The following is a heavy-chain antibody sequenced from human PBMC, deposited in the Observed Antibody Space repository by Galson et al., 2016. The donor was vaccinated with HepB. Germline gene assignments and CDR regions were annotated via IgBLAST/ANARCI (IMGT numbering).Heavy chain of an antibody. CDR3: TRGGADGKAFDL. CDR1: GFTFDDYA. J-gene: IGHJ3*01. V-gene: IGHV3-49*03. D-gene: IGHD4-23*01. CDR2: IRSKAYGGTT. Sequence: SLRLSCAASGFTFDDYAMTWFRQAPGQGLEWVGMIRSKAYGGTTEYAAFVKGTFSTSRDDSKSIAYLQMNSLKTEDTAVYYCTRGGADGKAFDLWGQGTMVSFSS.